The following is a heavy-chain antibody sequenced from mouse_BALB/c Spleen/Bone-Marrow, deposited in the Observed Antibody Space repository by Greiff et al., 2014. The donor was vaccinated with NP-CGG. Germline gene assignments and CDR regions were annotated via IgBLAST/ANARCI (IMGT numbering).Heavy chain of an antibody. CDR2: IYPGDGDT. CDR3: ARVYYGDLDY. CDR1: GYEFSSYW. D-gene: IGHD2-13*01. J-gene: IGHJ4*01. V-gene: IGHV1-80*01. Sequence: QVQLQQSGAELVRPGSSVKISCKASGYEFSSYWMNWVKQRPGQGLEWIGQIYPGDGDTNYNGKFKGKATLTADKSSSTAYMQVNSLTSEDSAVYFCARVYYGDLDYWGQGTSVTVSS.